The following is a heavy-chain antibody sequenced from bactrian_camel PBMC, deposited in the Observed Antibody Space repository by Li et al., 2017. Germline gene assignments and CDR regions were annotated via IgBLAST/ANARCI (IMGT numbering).Heavy chain of an antibody. CDR2: IALDGSR. CDR1: GNTYSPYC. CDR3: AALSRFAYVCPADASDYDY. D-gene: IGHD1*01. V-gene: IGHV3S53*01. J-gene: IGHJ4*01. Sequence: VQLVESGGGSVQAGGSLRLSCVTSGNTYSPYCMGWFRQAPGKEREMVARIALDGSRTYADSVKGRFTIPQDNAKNTLYLQMNSLKPEDTAIYFCAALSRFAYVCPADASDYDYWGQGTQVTVS.